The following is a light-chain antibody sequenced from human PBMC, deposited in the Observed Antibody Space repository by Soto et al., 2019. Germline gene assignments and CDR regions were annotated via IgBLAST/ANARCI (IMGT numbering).Light chain of an antibody. V-gene: IGKV3-20*01. CDR2: GAS. CDR1: QRVSSSY. J-gene: IGKJ4*01. Sequence: EIVLTQSPGTLSLSPGERATLSCRASQRVSSSYLAWYQQKPGQAPRLLIYGASSRATGIPDRFSGSGSGTDFTLTISRLEPEDFAVYYCQQYGSPFTFGGGTKVEIK. CDR3: QQYGSPFT.